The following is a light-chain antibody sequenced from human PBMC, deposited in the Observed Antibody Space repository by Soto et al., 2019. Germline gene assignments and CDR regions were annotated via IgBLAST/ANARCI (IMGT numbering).Light chain of an antibody. CDR2: DVS. CDR3: CSYTNSAYV. CDR1: SIDVGAYNY. V-gene: IGLV2-11*01. J-gene: IGLJ1*01. Sequence: QSVLTQPRSVSGSPGQSVTISCTGTSIDVGAYNYVSWYQQHPAKAPNLMIYDVSKRPSGVPDRFSGSKSGNTASLTISGLQAEDEGDYYCCSYTNSAYVFGTGTKATVL.